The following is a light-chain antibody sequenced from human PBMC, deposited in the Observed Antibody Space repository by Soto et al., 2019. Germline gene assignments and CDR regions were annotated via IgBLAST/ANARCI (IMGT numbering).Light chain of an antibody. CDR3: HSYDSSLNGYV. CDR2: RDT. J-gene: IGLJ1*01. Sequence: QSVLTQPPSVSGAPGQRVTISCTGSSSNIGASYDVHWYQQIRGAAPKLLIYRDTNRPSGIPNRFSGSKSGTSASLAITGLQAEDEADYYCHSYDSSLNGYVFGTGTKVTVL. V-gene: IGLV1-40*01. CDR1: SSNIGASYD.